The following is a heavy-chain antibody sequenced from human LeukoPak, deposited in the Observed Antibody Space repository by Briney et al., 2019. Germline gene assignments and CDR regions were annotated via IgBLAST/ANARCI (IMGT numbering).Heavy chain of an antibody. J-gene: IGHJ3*02. CDR2: IYYSGST. Sequence: SQTLSLTCTVSGGSISSGGYYWSWIRQHPGKGLEWIGYIYYSGSTYYNPSLKSRVTISVDTSKNQFSLKLSSVTAADTAVYYCARVPLDYYDSSGYYYGRLVGAFDIWGQGTMVTVSS. CDR3: ARVPLDYYDSSGYYYGRLVGAFDI. V-gene: IGHV4-31*03. CDR1: GGSISSGGYY. D-gene: IGHD3-22*01.